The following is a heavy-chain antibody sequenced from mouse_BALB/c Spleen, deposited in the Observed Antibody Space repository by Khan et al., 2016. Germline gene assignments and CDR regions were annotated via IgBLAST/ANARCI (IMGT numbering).Heavy chain of an antibody. V-gene: IGHV1-7*01. J-gene: IGHJ4*01. D-gene: IGHD2-10*02. CDR2: INPGSNYT. CDR3: SRWAYGNYLYHAMDY. Sequence: QVQLQQSGAELAKPGASVKMSCKASGYTFTRFWMHWVKQRPGQGLEWIGYINPGSNYTDYNQNFKDKATLTADKSSSTAYMLLSSLTSDDSAVYFCSRWAYGNYLYHAMDYCGQGISVTVSS. CDR1: GYTFTRFW.